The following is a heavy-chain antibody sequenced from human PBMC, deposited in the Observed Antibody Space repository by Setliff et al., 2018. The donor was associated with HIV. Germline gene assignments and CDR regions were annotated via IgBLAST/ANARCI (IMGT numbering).Heavy chain of an antibody. Sequence: SLRLSCATSGFTFSSYAMHWVRQAPGKGLEWVAVISYDGSNKYYADSVKGRFTISRDNSKNTLYLQMNSLRAEDTAVYYCARAFGGGGFDPWGQGTLVTVS. D-gene: IGHD3-10*01. CDR1: GFTFSSYA. J-gene: IGHJ5*02. V-gene: IGHV3-30*04. CDR2: ISYDGSNK. CDR3: ARAFGGGGFDP.